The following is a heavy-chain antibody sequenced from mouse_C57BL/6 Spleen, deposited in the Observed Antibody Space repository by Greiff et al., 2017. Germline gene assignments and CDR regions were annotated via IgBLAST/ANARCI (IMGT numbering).Heavy chain of an antibody. J-gene: IGHJ1*03. V-gene: IGHV1-69*01. Sequence: VQLQQPGAELVMPGASVKLSCKASGYTFTSYWMHWVKQRPGQGLEWIGEIDPSDSYTNYNQKFKGKSTLTVDKSSSTAYMQLSSLTSEDSAVYYCARSITYWYFDVWGTGTTVTVSS. CDR3: ARSITYWYFDV. CDR2: IDPSDSYT. CDR1: GYTFTSYW. D-gene: IGHD1-1*01.